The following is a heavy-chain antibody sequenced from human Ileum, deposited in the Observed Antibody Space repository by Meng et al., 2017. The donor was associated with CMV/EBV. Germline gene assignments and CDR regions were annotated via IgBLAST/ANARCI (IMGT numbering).Heavy chain of an antibody. V-gene: IGHV2-5*02. Sequence: ITLKESGPTLLKPTQTLTLPCTFSGFSLTTNVESVGWIRQPPGKALEWLALIHGGGGKQYSPSLQSRLTATRDTSKNQVVLTMTNMDPVDTATYYCVHRYSSSSGQVSWGQGTLVTVSS. CDR1: GFSLTTNVES. J-gene: IGHJ5*02. CDR3: VHRYSSSSGQVS. CDR2: IHGGGGK. D-gene: IGHD6-6*01.